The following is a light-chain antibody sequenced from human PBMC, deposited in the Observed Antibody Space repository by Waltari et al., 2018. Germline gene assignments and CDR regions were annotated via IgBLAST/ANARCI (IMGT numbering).Light chain of an antibody. V-gene: IGLV1-40*01. Sequence: QSVLTQPPSVSGAPGQRVTISCTGSSSNIGAGYDVPWYQQLPGTAPKLLIYGNSNRPSGAPDRFSGSKSGTSASLAITGLQAEDEADYYCQSYDSSLSGPRVFGGGTKLTVL. CDR1: SSNIGAGYD. CDR3: QSYDSSLSGPRV. CDR2: GNS. J-gene: IGLJ3*02.